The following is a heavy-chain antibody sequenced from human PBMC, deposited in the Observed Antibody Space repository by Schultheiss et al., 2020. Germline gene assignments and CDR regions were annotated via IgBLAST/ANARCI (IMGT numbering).Heavy chain of an antibody. CDR3: VRGAAAGISPNSDY. Sequence: GGSLRLSCAASGFTFDDYAMNWVRQAPGKGLEWVSGISWNSGSIAYVDSVKGRFTISRDNAKNSLYLQMNSLRAEDTALYYCVRGAAAGISPNSDYWGQGTLVTVSS. J-gene: IGHJ4*02. CDR2: ISWNSGSI. D-gene: IGHD6-13*01. V-gene: IGHV3-9*01. CDR1: GFTFDDYA.